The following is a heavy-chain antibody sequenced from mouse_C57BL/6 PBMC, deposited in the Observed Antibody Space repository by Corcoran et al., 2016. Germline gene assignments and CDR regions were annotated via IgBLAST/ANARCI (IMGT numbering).Heavy chain of an antibody. CDR3: ARCYYYGSSLYFDY. D-gene: IGHD1-1*01. CDR1: GYAFSSYW. J-gene: IGHJ2*01. Sequence: QVQLQQSGAELVKPGASVKISCKASGYAFSSYWMNWVKQRPGKGLEWIGQIYPGDGDTNYNGKFKGKATLTADKSSSTAYMQLSSLTSEDSAVYFCARCYYYGSSLYFDYWGQGTTLTVSS. CDR2: IYPGDGDT. V-gene: IGHV1-80*01.